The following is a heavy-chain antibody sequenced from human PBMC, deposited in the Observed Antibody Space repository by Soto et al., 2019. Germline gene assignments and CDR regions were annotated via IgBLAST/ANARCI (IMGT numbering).Heavy chain of an antibody. J-gene: IGHJ3*02. Sequence: QVQLVQSGAEVKKPGSSVKVSCKASGGTFSSYAISWVRQAPGQGLEWMGGIIPIFGTANYAQKFQGRVTITADESTSTAYMELSSLRSEDTAVYYCASELAAVALNDDAFDIWGQGTMVTVSS. V-gene: IGHV1-69*01. D-gene: IGHD6-19*01. CDR3: ASELAAVALNDDAFDI. CDR2: IIPIFGTA. CDR1: GGTFSSYA.